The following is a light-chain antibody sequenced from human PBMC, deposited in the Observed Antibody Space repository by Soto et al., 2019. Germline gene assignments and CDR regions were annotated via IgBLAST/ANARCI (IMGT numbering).Light chain of an antibody. V-gene: IGKV3-15*01. J-gene: IGKJ4*01. CDR3: QQYKNWPPVT. CDR2: GAS. CDR1: QSVSNN. Sequence: EVGMTKSPATLSLFPGERATLSSRASQSVSNNLAWYQQKSGQSPRLLIYGASTRATGIPARFSGSGSETDFTLTISSLQSEDFAVYYCQQYKNWPPVTFGGGTKVAIK.